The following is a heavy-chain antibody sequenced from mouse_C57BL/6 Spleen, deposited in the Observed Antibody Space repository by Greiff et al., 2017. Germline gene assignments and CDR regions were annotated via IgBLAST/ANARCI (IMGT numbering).Heavy chain of an antibody. V-gene: IGHV5-17*03. D-gene: IGHD4-1*01. CDR3: ARHETGNAMDY. CDR1: GFTFSDYG. J-gene: IGHJ4*01. Sequence: EVMLVESGGGLVKPGGSLKLSCAASGFTFSDYGMHWVRQAPEKGLEWVAYISSGSSTIYYADTVKGRFTISRDNAKNTLFLQMSSLKSEDTAMYYCARHETGNAMDYWGQGTSVTVSS. CDR2: ISSGSSTI.